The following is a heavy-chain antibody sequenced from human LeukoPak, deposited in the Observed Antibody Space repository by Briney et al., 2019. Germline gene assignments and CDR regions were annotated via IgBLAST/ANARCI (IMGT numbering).Heavy chain of an antibody. CDR3: ARAIVVVPAANLKHFDY. Sequence: SETLSLTCAVYGGSFSGYYWSWIRQPPGKGLEWIGEINHSGSTNYNPSLKSRVIISVDTSKNQFSLKLSSVTAADTAVYYCARAIVVVPAANLKHFDYWGQGTLVTVSS. CDR1: GGSFSGYY. J-gene: IGHJ4*02. D-gene: IGHD2-2*01. V-gene: IGHV4-34*01. CDR2: INHSGST.